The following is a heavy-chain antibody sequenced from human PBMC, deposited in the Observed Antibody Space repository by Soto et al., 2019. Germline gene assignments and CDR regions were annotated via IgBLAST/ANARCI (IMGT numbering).Heavy chain of an antibody. CDR2: INPSGGST. J-gene: IGHJ4*02. D-gene: IGHD2-15*01. CDR1: GYTFTSYF. Sequence: ASVKVSCKASGYTFTSYFMHWVRQAPGQGLEWMGIINPSGGSTSYAQKFQGRVTMTRDTSTSTVYMELSSLRSEDTAVYYCARQYCSGGSCYTLDYWGQGTLVTVSS. CDR3: ARQYCSGGSCYTLDY. V-gene: IGHV1-46*01.